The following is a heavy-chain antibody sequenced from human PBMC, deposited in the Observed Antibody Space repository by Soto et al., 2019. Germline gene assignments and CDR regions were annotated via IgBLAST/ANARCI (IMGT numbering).Heavy chain of an antibody. CDR3: TTGLGEV. D-gene: IGHD3-10*01. Sequence: EQLVGSGGGLVKPGGSLRLSCAASGFTFIDAWMNWVRQAPGKGLEWVGRIKSQTDGGTTYYAAPVKGRISISRDDSHNTVFLQMNGLRTEDPALYYCTTGLGEVWGQGTLVTVSS. CDR1: GFTFIDAW. CDR2: IKSQTDGGTT. J-gene: IGHJ4*02. V-gene: IGHV3-15*07.